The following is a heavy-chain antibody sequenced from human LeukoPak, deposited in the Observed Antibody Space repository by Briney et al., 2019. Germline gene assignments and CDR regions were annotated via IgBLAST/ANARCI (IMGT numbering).Heavy chain of an antibody. CDR1: GFTFSSYG. V-gene: IGHV3-33*01. D-gene: IGHD3-10*01. CDR3: AREGEKYGSGSYLGYYYYGMDV. Sequence: PGRSLRLSCAASGFTFSSYGMHWVRQAPGKGLEWVAVIWYDGSNKYYADSVKGRFTISRDNSKNTLYLQMNSLRAEDTAVYYCAREGEKYGSGSYLGYYYYGMDVWGKGTTVTVSS. CDR2: IWYDGSNK. J-gene: IGHJ6*04.